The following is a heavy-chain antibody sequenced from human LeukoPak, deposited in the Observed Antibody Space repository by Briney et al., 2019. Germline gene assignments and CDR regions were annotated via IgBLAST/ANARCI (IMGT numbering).Heavy chain of an antibody. J-gene: IGHJ4*02. V-gene: IGHV3-49*04. CDR3: TRGRYDILTGYYNPLFDY. Sequence: GRSLRLSCTASGFTFGDYAMSWVRQAPGKGLEWVGFIRSKAYGGTTEYAASVKGRFTISRDDSKSIAYLQMNSLKIEDTAVYYCTRGRYDILTGYYNPLFDYWGQGTLVTVSS. D-gene: IGHD3-9*01. CDR2: IRSKAYGGTT. CDR1: GFTFGDYA.